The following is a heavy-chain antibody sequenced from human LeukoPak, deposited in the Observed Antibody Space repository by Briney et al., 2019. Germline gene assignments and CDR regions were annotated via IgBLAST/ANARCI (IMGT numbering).Heavy chain of an antibody. CDR2: INPNSGGT. CDR1: GYTFTGYY. V-gene: IGHV1-2*02. Sequence: ASVKVSCKASGYTFTGYYMHWVRQAPGQGLEWMGWINPNSGGTNYAQKFQGRVTMTRDTSISTAYMELSRLRSDDTAVYYCARGGSIPSFIAAAGKGSPVDYWGQGTLVTVSS. D-gene: IGHD6-13*01. J-gene: IGHJ4*02. CDR3: ARGGSIPSFIAAAGKGSPVDY.